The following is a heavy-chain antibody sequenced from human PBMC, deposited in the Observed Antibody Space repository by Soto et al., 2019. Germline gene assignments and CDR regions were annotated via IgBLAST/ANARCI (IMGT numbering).Heavy chain of an antibody. V-gene: IGHV3-30*18. CDR3: AKGSGLGWYFAN. D-gene: IGHD3-9*01. CDR1: GFTFSSYD. CDR2: ISNDGDNE. J-gene: IGHJ4*02. Sequence: QLQLLESGRGVVQPGTSLRLSCATSGFTFSSYDMHWVRQAPGKGLEWVAVISNDGDNEYYADSVQGRFTIFRDNSKDMLYLQMNSLRVEDTAVYYCAKGSGLGWYFANWGQGTLVTVSS.